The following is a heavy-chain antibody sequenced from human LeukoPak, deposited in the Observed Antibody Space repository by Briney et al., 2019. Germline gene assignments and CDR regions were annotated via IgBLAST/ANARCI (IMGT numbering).Heavy chain of an antibody. Sequence: PGRSLRLSCAASGFTFSSYGMHWVRQAPGKGLEWVAVISYDGSNKYYADSVKGRFTISRDNSKNTLYLQMNSLRAEDTAVYYCAKLGTGIAAAGHFDYWGQGTLVTVSS. CDR1: GFTFSSYG. CDR3: AKLGTGIAAAGHFDY. J-gene: IGHJ4*02. D-gene: IGHD6-13*01. CDR2: ISYDGSNK. V-gene: IGHV3-30*18.